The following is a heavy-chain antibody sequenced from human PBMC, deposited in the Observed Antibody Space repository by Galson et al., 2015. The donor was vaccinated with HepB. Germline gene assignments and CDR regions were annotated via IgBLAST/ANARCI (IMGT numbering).Heavy chain of an antibody. Sequence: VSGGSISSGNYYWGWIRQPPGKALEWIGSIHNSGTTFYNPSLKSRLTISGDTSKNQFSLKLTSVTAADTGLYYCARRREQWLSEGPEDGFDIWGQGTMVIVSS. V-gene: IGHV4-39*01. CDR3: ARRREQWLSEGPEDGFDI. CDR1: GGSISSGNYY. D-gene: IGHD6-19*01. CDR2: IHNSGTT. J-gene: IGHJ3*02.